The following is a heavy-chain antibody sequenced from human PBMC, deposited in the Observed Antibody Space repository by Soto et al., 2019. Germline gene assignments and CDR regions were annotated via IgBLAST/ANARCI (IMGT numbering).Heavy chain of an antibody. J-gene: IGHJ6*02. CDR2: INPSGGST. Sequence: ASVKVSCKASGYTFTSYYMHWVRQAPGQGLEWMGIINPSGGSTSYAQKFQGRVTMTRDTSTSTVYMELSSLRSEDTAVYYCAREGNVDTAMAIYYYYGMDVWGQGTTVTVSS. D-gene: IGHD5-18*01. CDR3: AREGNVDTAMAIYYYYGMDV. CDR1: GYTFTSYY. V-gene: IGHV1-46*01.